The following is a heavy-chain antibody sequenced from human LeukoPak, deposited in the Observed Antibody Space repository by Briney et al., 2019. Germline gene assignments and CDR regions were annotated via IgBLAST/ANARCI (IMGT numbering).Heavy chain of an antibody. Sequence: QSGGSLRLSCAASGFTFSSYAMHCVRQAPGKGLEWVAVISYDGSNKYYADSVKGRFTISRDNSKNTLYLQMNSLRAEDTAVYYCASPFGGATSDYWGQGTLVTVSS. V-gene: IGHV3-30*04. CDR1: GFTFSSYA. J-gene: IGHJ4*02. CDR3: ASPFGGATSDY. CDR2: ISYDGSNK. D-gene: IGHD3-16*01.